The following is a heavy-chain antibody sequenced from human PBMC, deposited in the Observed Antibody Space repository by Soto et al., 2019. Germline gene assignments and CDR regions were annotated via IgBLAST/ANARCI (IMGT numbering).Heavy chain of an antibody. CDR3: AREPSGDAGLPDY. J-gene: IGHJ4*02. D-gene: IGHD3-10*01. CDR1: GFTFSDYY. Sequence: QVQLVGSGGGLVKPRGSLSVSCAASGFTFSDYYINWIRQAPGKGLEWVSYISRRGSITYYADSVKGRFTISRDNAKNSLYLQMNSLRAEDTAVYYCAREPSGDAGLPDYWGQGTLVTVSS. CDR2: ISRRGSIT. V-gene: IGHV3-11*01.